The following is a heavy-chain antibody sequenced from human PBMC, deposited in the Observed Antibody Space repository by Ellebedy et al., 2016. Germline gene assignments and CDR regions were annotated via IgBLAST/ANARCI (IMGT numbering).Heavy chain of an antibody. CDR2: INHSGST. J-gene: IGHJ6*03. D-gene: IGHD2-15*01. V-gene: IGHV4-39*07. CDR1: NGSISSTSYY. CDR3: ARGLLAYYSYYYMDV. Sequence: SETLSLTCAVSNGSISSTSYYWSWIRQPPGKGLEWIGEINHSGSTKYNPSLKSRVTVSADTSKKQFSLRLSFVTAADTAVYYCARGLLAYYSYYYMDVWGKGTTVTVSS.